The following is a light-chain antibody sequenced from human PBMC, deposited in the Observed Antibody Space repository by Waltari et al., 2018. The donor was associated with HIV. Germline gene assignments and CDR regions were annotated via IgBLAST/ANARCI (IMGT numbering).Light chain of an antibody. CDR2: YDS. J-gene: IGLJ2*01. Sequence: SYVLTQPPPVSVAPGKTARVSCGGNNIGSKSVHWYQQKPGQAPVVVIYYDSDRPSGIPERFSGSNSGDTATLTIRRVEAGDEADYYCQLRDSNTDHPVFGGGTKLTVL. CDR1: NIGSKS. V-gene: IGLV3-21*04. CDR3: QLRDSNTDHPV.